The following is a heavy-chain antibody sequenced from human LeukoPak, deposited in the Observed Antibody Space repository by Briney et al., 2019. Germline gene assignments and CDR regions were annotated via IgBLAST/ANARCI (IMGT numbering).Heavy chain of an antibody. CDR2: ISSSGSTI. D-gene: IGHD1-26*01. CDR3: ARDSAGGSLALDY. CDR1: GFTFSDYY. V-gene: IGHV3-11*04. Sequence: GGSLRLSCAASGFTFSDYYMSWIRQAPGKGLEWVSYISSSGSTIYYADSVRGRFTISRDNAKNSLYLQMNSLRAEDTAVYYCARDSAGGSLALDYWGQGTLVTVSS. J-gene: IGHJ4*02.